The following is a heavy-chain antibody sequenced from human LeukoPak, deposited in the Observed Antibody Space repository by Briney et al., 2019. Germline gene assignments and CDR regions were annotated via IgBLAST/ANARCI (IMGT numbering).Heavy chain of an antibody. CDR3: ARVSYGDRY. CDR2: IQEDGSAK. J-gene: IGHJ4*02. D-gene: IGHD4-17*01. Sequence: PGGSLRLSCAASGFTFSSYGMHWVRQAPGKGLEWVGNIQEDGSAKYYVDSVKGRFTISRDNAKNSLFLQMNSLRAEDTAVYYCARVSYGDRYWGQGTLVTVSS. CDR1: GFTFSSYG. V-gene: IGHV3-7*01.